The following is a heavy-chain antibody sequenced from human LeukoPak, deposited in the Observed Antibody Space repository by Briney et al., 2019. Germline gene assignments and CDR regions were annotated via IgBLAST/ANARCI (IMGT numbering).Heavy chain of an antibody. J-gene: IGHJ4*02. CDR3: ARWTTTYLDY. V-gene: IGHV1-46*01. Sequence: EWMGIINPSGGSTNFAQKFQGRVTMTTDTSTITVYMELSSLRSEDTAVYYCARWTTTYLDYWGQGTLVTVSS. CDR2: INPSGGST. D-gene: IGHD4-11*01.